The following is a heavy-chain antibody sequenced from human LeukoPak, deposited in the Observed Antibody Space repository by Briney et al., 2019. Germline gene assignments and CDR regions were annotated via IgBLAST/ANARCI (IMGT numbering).Heavy chain of an antibody. CDR1: GDSVSSNSAT. Sequence: SQTLSLTSAISGDSVSSNSATWNWRRQSPSRGLEWLGRTFYRSKWYNDYALSVESRITINPDASKNQFSLQLNSVTPEDTAVYYWARDRGYGYGIDYWGQGNLVTVSS. V-gene: IGHV6-1*01. CDR3: ARDRGYGYGIDY. CDR2: TFYRSKWYN. J-gene: IGHJ4*02. D-gene: IGHD5-18*01.